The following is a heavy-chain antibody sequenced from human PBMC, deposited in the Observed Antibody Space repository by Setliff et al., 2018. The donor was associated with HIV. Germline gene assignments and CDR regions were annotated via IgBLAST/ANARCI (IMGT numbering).Heavy chain of an antibody. CDR2: ISVSGSTI. V-gene: IGHV3-48*01. Sequence: PGGSLRLSCAASEFTFSSYSMNWVRQAPGKGLEWVSYISVSGSTIYYADSVKGRFTISRDNAKNSLYLQINSLRPEDTAIYYCARDADTSGPSTYYFGMDVWGQGTTVTVSS. J-gene: IGHJ6*02. D-gene: IGHD6-19*01. CDR1: EFTFSSYS. CDR3: ARDADTSGPSTYYFGMDV.